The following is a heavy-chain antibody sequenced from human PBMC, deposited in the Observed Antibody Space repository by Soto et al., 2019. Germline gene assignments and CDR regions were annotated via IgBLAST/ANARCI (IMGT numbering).Heavy chain of an antibody. D-gene: IGHD5-18*01. J-gene: IGHJ5*02. CDR3: ARGGRQYSYGRNWFDP. V-gene: IGHV4-34*01. CDR2: INHSGST. CDR1: GGSFSGYY. Sequence: QVQLQQWGAGLLKPSETLSLTCAVYGGSFSGYYWSWIRQPPGKGLEWIGEINHSGSTNDNPSLTSRVTAYVQPSKNQFSLKLCSVTAADTAVYYCARGGRQYSYGRNWFDPWGQGTLVTVSS.